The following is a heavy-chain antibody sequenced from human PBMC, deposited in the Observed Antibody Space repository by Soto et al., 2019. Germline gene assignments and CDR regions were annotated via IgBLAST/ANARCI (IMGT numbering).Heavy chain of an antibody. CDR1: GGTFSSYA. CDR2: IIPIFGTA. CDR3: ASYDSGDSYYFDY. D-gene: IGHD4-17*01. J-gene: IGHJ4*02. V-gene: IGHV1-69*13. Sequence: SVKVSCKASGGTFSSYAISWVRQAPGQGLEWMGGIIPIFGTANYAQKFQGRVTITADESTSTAYMELSSLRSEDTAVYYCASYDSGDSYYFDYWGQGTLVTVSS.